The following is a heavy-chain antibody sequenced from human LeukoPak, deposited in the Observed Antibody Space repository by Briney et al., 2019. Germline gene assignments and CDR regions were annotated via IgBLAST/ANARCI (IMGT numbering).Heavy chain of an antibody. J-gene: IGHJ5*02. V-gene: IGHV4-59*02. CDR3: AREISHDILTGYHNWFDP. D-gene: IGHD3-9*01. CDR1: GGSVDSYY. Sequence: SETLSLTCTVSGGSVDSYYWTWIRQPPGKGLEWIGYIYYSGSTNYNPSLKSRVTISVDTSKNQFSLKLSSVTAADTAVYYCAREISHDILTGYHNWFDPWGQRTLVTVSS. CDR2: IYYSGST.